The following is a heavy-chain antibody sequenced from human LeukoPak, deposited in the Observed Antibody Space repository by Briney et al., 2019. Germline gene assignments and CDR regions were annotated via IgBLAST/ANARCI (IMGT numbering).Heavy chain of an antibody. D-gene: IGHD3-22*01. CDR1: GGSISSYY. J-gene: IGHJ4*02. Sequence: PSETLSLTCTVSGGSISSYYWSWIRQPPGKGLEWIGYIYYSGSTNYNPSLKSRVTISVDTSQNQFSLKLSSVTAADTAVYYCARVARRPYYYDSSGYYPYYFDYWGQGTLVTASS. V-gene: IGHV4-59*01. CDR2: IYYSGST. CDR3: ARVARRPYYYDSSGYYPYYFDY.